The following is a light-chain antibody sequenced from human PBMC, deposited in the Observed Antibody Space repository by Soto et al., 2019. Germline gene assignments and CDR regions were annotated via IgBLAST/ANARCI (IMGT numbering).Light chain of an antibody. CDR1: QSVGSS. Sequence: EIVLTQSPATLSLSPGERASLSCRASQSVGSSLAWYQQRPGQAPRLLIYDASNRATGIPARFSGSGSGTDFTLTISSLEPEDFAVSYCQQRTSWPPDLTFGGGTKVEIK. CDR2: DAS. V-gene: IGKV3-11*01. CDR3: QQRTSWPPDLT. J-gene: IGKJ4*01.